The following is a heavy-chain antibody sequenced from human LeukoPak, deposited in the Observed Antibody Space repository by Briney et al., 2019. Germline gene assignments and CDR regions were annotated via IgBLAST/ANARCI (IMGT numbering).Heavy chain of an antibody. CDR2: INHSGST. D-gene: IGHD6-19*01. V-gene: IGHV4-34*01. CDR3: ARVRYSSGWSDY. Sequence: SETLSLTCAVYGGSFSGYYWSWIRQPPGKGLEWIGEINHSGSTNYNPSLKSRVTISVDTSKNQFSQKLSSVTAADTAVYYCARVRYSSGWSDYWGQGTLVTVSS. J-gene: IGHJ4*02. CDR1: GGSFSGYY.